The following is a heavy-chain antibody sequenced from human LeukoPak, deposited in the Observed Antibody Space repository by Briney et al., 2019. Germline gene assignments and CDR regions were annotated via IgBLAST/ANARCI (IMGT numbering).Heavy chain of an antibody. CDR1: GFTFDDYT. Sequence: SGGSLRLSCAASGFTFDDYTMHWVRQAPGKGLEWVSLISWDGGSTYYADSVKGRFTISRDNSKNSLYLQMNSLRTEDTALYYCAKGQQSTYSSGWYVGYYYGMDVWGQGTTVTVSS. V-gene: IGHV3-43*01. CDR2: ISWDGGST. J-gene: IGHJ6*02. D-gene: IGHD6-19*01. CDR3: AKGQQSTYSSGWYVGYYYGMDV.